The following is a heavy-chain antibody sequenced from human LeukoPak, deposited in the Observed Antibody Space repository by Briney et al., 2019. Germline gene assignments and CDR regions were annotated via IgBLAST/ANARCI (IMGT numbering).Heavy chain of an antibody. D-gene: IGHD2-21*02. J-gene: IGHJ3*02. CDR1: GYTFTCYY. CDR2: INPNSGGT. V-gene: IGHV1-2*04. Sequence: AAVKVSCKASGYTFTCYYMHWVRQAPGQGMEWMGWINPNSGGTNYAQKFQGWVTMTRDTSISTAYMELSRLRSDDSVVYYCAKGLLQHDAFDIWGQGTMVTVSS. CDR3: AKGLLQHDAFDI.